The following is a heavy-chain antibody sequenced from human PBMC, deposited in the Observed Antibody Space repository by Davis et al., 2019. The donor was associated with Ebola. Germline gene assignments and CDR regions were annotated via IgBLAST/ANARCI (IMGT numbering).Heavy chain of an antibody. CDR3: ARDNTEEVVPARGWFDP. J-gene: IGHJ5*02. CDR2: IWYDGSNK. CDR1: GFTFSSYG. Sequence: PGGSLRLSCAASGFTFSSYGMHWVRQAPGKGLEWVAVIWYDGSNKYYADSVKGRFTISRDNSKNTLYLQMNSLRAEDTAVYYCARDNTEEVVPARGWFDPWGQGTLVTVSS. V-gene: IGHV3-33*01. D-gene: IGHD2-2*01.